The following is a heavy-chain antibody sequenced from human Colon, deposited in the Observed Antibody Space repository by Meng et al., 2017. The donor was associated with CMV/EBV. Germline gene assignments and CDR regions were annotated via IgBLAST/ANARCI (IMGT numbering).Heavy chain of an antibody. D-gene: IGHD1-26*01. Sequence: LLVPGGGVVQPGRSLRLSCAASGFTFSSYGMHWVRQASGKGLEWVAFISYDGSNKYYADSVKGRFTISRDSSKNTLYLQMNSLRADDTAVYYCARDSGSSLRYFDYWGQGTLVTVSS. CDR1: GFTFSSYG. J-gene: IGHJ4*02. CDR3: ARDSGSSLRYFDY. CDR2: ISYDGSNK. V-gene: IGHV3-30*03.